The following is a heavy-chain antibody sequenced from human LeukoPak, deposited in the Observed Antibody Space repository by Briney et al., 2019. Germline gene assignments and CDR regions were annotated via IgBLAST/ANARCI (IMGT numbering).Heavy chain of an antibody. CDR2: INHSGST. J-gene: IGHJ5*02. CDR3: ARGRGYSYPSPKGGGWFDP. D-gene: IGHD5-18*01. CDR1: GGSFSGYY. Sequence: PSETLSLTCAVYGGSFSGYYWSWIRQPPGKGLEWIGEINHSGSTNYNPSLKIRVTISVDTSKNQFSLKLSSVTAADTAVYYCARGRGYSYPSPKGGGWFDPWGQGTLVTVSS. V-gene: IGHV4-34*01.